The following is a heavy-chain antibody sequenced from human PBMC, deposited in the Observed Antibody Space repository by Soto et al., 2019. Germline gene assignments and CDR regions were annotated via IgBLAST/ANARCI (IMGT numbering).Heavy chain of an antibody. Sequence: QVQLQQWGAGLLKPSETLSLTCAVYGGSFSGYYWSWIRQPPGQGLEWIGEINHSGSTNYNPSLKCRVTISVDTSKNQFALKLSSVTAADTAVYYCARRRGLLWFGEVAHFDYWGQGTLVTVSS. V-gene: IGHV4-34*01. CDR3: ARRRGLLWFGEVAHFDY. D-gene: IGHD3-10*01. CDR2: INHSGST. CDR1: GGSFSGYY. J-gene: IGHJ4*02.